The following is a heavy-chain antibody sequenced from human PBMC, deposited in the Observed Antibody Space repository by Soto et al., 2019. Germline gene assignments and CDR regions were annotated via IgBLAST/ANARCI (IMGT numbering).Heavy chain of an antibody. D-gene: IGHD3-3*01. Sequence: ASVKVSCKASGYTFTSYAMHWVRQAPGQRLEWMGWINAGNGNTKYSQKFQGRVTITRDISASTAYMELSSLRSEDTAVYYCARGYDFWSGYYLQRYWGQGTLVTVSS. CDR2: INAGNGNT. V-gene: IGHV1-3*01. J-gene: IGHJ4*02. CDR3: ARGYDFWSGYYLQRY. CDR1: GYTFTSYA.